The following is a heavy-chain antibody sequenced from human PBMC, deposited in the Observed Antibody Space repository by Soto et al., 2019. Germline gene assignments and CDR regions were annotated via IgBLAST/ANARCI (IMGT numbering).Heavy chain of an antibody. CDR1: GYTFTGYY. CDR2: INPNSGGT. D-gene: IGHD6-19*01. Sequence: QVQLVQSGAEVKKPGASVKVSCKASGYTFTGYYMHWVRQAPGQGLEWMGWINPNSGGTNYALKFQGRVTMTRDTSISTAYMELSRLRSDDTAVYYCARRGSGWYYFDYWGQGTLVTVSS. CDR3: ARRGSGWYYFDY. J-gene: IGHJ4*02. V-gene: IGHV1-2*02.